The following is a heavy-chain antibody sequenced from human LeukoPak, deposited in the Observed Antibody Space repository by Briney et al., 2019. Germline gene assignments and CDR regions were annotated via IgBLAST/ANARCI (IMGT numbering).Heavy chain of an antibody. CDR1: GGSISSSSYY. J-gene: IGHJ3*02. CDR2: IYYSGST. CDR3: ARVVVTAIFAFDI. Sequence: SGTLSLTCTVSGGSISSSSYYWGWIRQPPGKGLEWIGSIYYSGSTYYNPSLKSRVTISVDTSKNQFSLKLSSVTAADTAVYYCARVVVTAIFAFDIWGQGTMVTVSS. V-gene: IGHV4-39*07. D-gene: IGHD2-21*02.